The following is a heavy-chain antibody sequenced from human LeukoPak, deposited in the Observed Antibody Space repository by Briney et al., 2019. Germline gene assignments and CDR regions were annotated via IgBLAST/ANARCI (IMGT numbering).Heavy chain of an antibody. V-gene: IGHV4-39*01. CDR1: GGSISSSSYY. CDR3: ARSQAFDI. J-gene: IGHJ3*02. Sequence: PSETLSPTCTVSGGSISSSSYYWGWIRQPPGKGLEWIGSIYYSGSTYYNPSLKSRVTIRVDTSKNQFSLKLSSVTAADTAVYYCARSQAFDIWGQGTMVTVSS. CDR2: IYYSGST.